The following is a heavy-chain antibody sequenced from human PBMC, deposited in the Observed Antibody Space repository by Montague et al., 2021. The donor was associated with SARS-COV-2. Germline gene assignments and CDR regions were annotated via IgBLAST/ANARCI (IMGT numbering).Heavy chain of an antibody. V-gene: IGHV2-70*11. CDR1: GFSLKTPGMC. CDR2: IDWDGDK. J-gene: IGHJ4*02. D-gene: IGHD1-26*01. CDR3: ARTSPYSGSYKEFDY. Sequence: PALVKPTQTVTLTCTFSGFSLKTPGMCVSWIRQPPGKALEWLARIDWDGDKDFSTSLKTRLTVPRDTSKNQVVLTMTNMDPGDTATYYCARTSPYSGSYKEFDYWGQGVLVTVPS.